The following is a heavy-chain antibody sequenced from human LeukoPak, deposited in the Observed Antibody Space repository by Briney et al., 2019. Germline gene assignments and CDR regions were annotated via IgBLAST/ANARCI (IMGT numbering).Heavy chain of an antibody. CDR1: GGSISSYY. Sequence: SETLSLTCTVSGGSISSYYWSWIRQPPGKGLEWIGYIYYSGSTNYNPSLKSRVTISVYTSKNQFSLKLSSVTAADTAVYYCARYSNYGYFDYWGQGTLVTVSS. CDR3: ARYSNYGYFDY. J-gene: IGHJ4*02. V-gene: IGHV4-59*12. CDR2: IYYSGST. D-gene: IGHD4-11*01.